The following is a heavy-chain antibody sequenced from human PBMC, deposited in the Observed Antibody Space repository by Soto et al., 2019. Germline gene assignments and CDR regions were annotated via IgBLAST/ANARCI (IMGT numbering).Heavy chain of an antibody. CDR2: IYSGGST. CDR3: ARERGYFSSVSCFASFYFGMDV. J-gene: IGHJ6*02. CDR1: GFTVSSYY. Sequence: EVQLLETGGGLIQPGGSLRLSCAASGFTVSSYYMSWVRQAPGKGLEWVSAIYSGGSTYYTDSVEGRFTISRDISKNTLVLQMNCLRVDDQAVYFCARERGYFSSVSCFASFYFGMDVWGQGTTVTVSS. D-gene: IGHD2-15*01. V-gene: IGHV3-53*02.